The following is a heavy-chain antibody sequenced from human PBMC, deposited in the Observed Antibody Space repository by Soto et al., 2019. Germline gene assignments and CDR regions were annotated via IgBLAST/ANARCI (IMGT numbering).Heavy chain of an antibody. CDR1: GYIFTAYF. J-gene: IGHJ5*02. Sequence: QVQLVQSGAEVKKPGASVKVSCKAPGYIFTAYFMHWVRQAPGQGLERMGWINPNNGTTTYGLSFQGRVTLTRDTSISTAYMELGSLGSYDTAVYYCASHDPGSRFDPWGQGTLVIVSS. V-gene: IGHV1-2*02. CDR2: INPNNGTT. D-gene: IGHD1-1*01. CDR3: ASHDPGSRFDP.